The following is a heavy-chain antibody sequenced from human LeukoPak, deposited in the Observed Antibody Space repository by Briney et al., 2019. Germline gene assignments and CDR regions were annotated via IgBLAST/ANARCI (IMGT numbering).Heavy chain of an antibody. J-gene: IGHJ4*02. D-gene: IGHD6-6*01. Sequence: GGSLRLSCAASGITFSSYAMSWVRQAPGKGLNWVSAISSSGGSTYYADSVKGRFTISRDNSKNTLYLQMNSLRAEDTAVYYCAKDKGQLAHYFDYWGQGTLVTVSS. CDR2: ISSSGGST. CDR1: GITFSSYA. V-gene: IGHV3-23*01. CDR3: AKDKGQLAHYFDY.